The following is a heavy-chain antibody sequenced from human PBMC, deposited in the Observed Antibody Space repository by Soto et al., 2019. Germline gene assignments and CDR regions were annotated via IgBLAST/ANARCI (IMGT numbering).Heavy chain of an antibody. Sequence: SQTLSLTCAISGDSVSSNSAAWNWIRQSPSRGLEWLGRTYYRSKWYNDCAVSVKSRITINPDTSKNQFSLQLNSVTPEDTAVYYCARVVPYSSSWALESNYGMDVWGQGTTVTVSS. V-gene: IGHV6-1*01. D-gene: IGHD6-13*01. CDR1: GDSVSSNSAA. J-gene: IGHJ6*02. CDR3: ARVVPYSSSWALESNYGMDV. CDR2: TYYRSKWYN.